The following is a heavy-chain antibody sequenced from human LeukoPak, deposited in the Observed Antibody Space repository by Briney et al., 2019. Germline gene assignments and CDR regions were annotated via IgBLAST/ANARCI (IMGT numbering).Heavy chain of an antibody. CDR1: GYTFTGYY. CDR3: ARDDSSGYQDY. D-gene: IGHD3-22*01. CDR2: INPNSGGT. J-gene: IGHJ4*02. Sequence: RASVKVSCKASGYTFTGYYTHWVRQAPGQGLEWMGWINPNSGGTNYAQKFQGRVTMTRDTSTSTVYMELSSLRSEDTAVYYCARDDSSGYQDYWGQGTLVSVSS. V-gene: IGHV1-2*02.